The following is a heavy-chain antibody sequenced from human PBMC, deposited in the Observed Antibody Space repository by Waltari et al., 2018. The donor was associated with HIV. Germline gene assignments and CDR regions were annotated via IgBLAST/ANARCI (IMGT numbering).Heavy chain of an antibody. CDR2: ISSDGSTT. CDR1: GFTFRRYW. Sequence: EVQLVESGGGLGQPGGSLRLSCAASGFTFRRYWLHWVRQAPGKGLLWVSCISSDGSTTNYADSVKGRLTISRDNAKNTLYLQMNSLRADDTAVYYCARENTMTYYDALDIWGQGTMVTVSS. J-gene: IGHJ3*02. V-gene: IGHV3-74*01. CDR3: ARENTMTYYDALDI. D-gene: IGHD4-17*01.